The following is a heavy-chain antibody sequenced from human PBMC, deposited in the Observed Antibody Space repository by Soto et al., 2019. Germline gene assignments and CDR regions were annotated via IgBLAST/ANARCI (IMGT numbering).Heavy chain of an antibody. V-gene: IGHV6-1*01. Sequence: QTLSLTCVISGDSISSKSAAWNWIRQSPSRGLEWLGRTYYRSKWYKDYPVSVRSRVAIDPDTSKNQFSLQLNSVTPDDTAVYYCARDLGLALDXWGQGGLVTVSS. CDR1: GDSISSKSAA. CDR2: TYYRSKWYK. CDR3: ARDLGLALDX. J-gene: IGHJ4*02.